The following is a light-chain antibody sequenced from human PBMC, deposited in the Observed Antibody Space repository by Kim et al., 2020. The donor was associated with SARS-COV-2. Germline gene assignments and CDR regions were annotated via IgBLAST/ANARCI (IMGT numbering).Light chain of an antibody. Sequence: GSVGDRVTITCRASQGISNYLAWYQQKPVKVPKLLIYAASALRSGVPSRFSGSGSGTDFTLTITSLQPEDVAVYYCQQCKGAPWTFGHGTKVDIK. CDR1: QGISNY. CDR2: AAS. CDR3: QQCKGAPWT. J-gene: IGKJ1*01. V-gene: IGKV1-27*01.